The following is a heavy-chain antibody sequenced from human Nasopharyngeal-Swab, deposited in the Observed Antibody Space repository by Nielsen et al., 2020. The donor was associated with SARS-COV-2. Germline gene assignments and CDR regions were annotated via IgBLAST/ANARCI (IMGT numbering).Heavy chain of an antibody. CDR3: AKGGGYSYGYEGGYFDY. V-gene: IGHV3-7*03. CDR1: GFTFSTYD. D-gene: IGHD5-18*01. J-gene: IGHJ4*02. Sequence: GESLKISCAASGFTFSTYDMSWVRQAPGKGLEWVANIKQDGSEKYYVDSVKGRFTISRDNAKNTLYLQMNSLRAEDTAVYYCAKGGGYSYGYEGGYFDYWGQGTLVTVSS. CDR2: IKQDGSEK.